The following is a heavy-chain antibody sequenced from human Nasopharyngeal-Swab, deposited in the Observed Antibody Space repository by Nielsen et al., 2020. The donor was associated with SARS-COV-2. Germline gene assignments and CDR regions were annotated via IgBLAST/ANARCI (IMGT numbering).Heavy chain of an antibody. Sequence: SETLSLTCTVSGGSVSRGSHYWSWIRQPAGKGLEWIGHMYTSGSTNYNPSLKSRVAISIDTSKNQFSLRLSSVTAADTAVYYCAREDRWTLTSFYYALDVWGQGTTVTVSS. D-gene: IGHD3-9*01. V-gene: IGHV4-61*09. CDR1: GGSVSRGSHY. CDR2: MYTSGST. J-gene: IGHJ6*02. CDR3: AREDRWTLTSFYYALDV.